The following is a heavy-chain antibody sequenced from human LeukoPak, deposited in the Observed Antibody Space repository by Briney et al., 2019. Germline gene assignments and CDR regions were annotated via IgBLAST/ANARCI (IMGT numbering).Heavy chain of an antibody. CDR2: IFNGGST. CDR1: GFAVSSNH. CDR3: ATSIVGLTYDEHFQH. D-gene: IGHD1-26*01. Sequence: GGSLRLSCAASGFAVSSNHMNWVRQAPGKGLEWVSVIFNGGSTYYADSVKGRFTISRDNSKNTLYLQMNSLRAEDTAVYYCATSIVGLTYDEHFQHWGQGTLVTVAS. V-gene: IGHV3-53*01. J-gene: IGHJ1*01.